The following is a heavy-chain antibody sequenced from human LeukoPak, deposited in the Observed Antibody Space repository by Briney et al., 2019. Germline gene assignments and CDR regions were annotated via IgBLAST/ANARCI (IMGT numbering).Heavy chain of an antibody. Sequence: SETLSLTCTVPGGSISSGSYYWSWIRQPAGKGLEWIGHIYTSGSTNYNPSLKSRVTISLDTSKNQFSLKLSSVTAADTAVYYCASLHWDYFDYWGQGALVTVSS. CDR3: ASLHWDYFDY. CDR2: IYTSGST. CDR1: GGSISSGSYY. V-gene: IGHV4-61*09. D-gene: IGHD7-27*01. J-gene: IGHJ4*02.